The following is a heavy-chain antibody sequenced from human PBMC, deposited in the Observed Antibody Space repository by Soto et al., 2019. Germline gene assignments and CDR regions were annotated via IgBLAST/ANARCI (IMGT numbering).Heavy chain of an antibody. Sequence: QVQLQESGPGLVKPSQTLSLTCTVSGGSISSGGYYWSWIRQHPGKGLEWIGYIYYSGSTYYNPSLKSRVTISVDTCKNQFSLKLSSVTAADTAVYYCARDSSGYYRADYYYGMDVWGQGTTVTVSS. D-gene: IGHD3-22*01. CDR3: ARDSSGYYRADYYYGMDV. V-gene: IGHV4-31*03. J-gene: IGHJ6*02. CDR2: IYYSGST. CDR1: GGSISSGGYY.